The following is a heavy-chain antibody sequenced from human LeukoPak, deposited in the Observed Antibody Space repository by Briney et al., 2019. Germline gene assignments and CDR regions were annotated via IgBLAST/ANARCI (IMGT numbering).Heavy chain of an antibody. CDR1: GFTFNSYE. D-gene: IGHD3-3*01. Sequence: GGSLRLSCAASGFTFNSYEMNWVRQAPGKGLEWVSYISRSGSTIYYADSVKGRFTISRGNAKNSLYLQMNSLRAEDTAVYYCARDAKYYDFWSGYSTGGDGFDYWGQGTLVTVSS. J-gene: IGHJ4*02. CDR2: ISRSGSTI. CDR3: ARDAKYYDFWSGYSTGGDGFDY. V-gene: IGHV3-48*03.